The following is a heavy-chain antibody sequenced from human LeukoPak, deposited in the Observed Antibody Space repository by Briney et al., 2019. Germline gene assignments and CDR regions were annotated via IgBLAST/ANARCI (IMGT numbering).Heavy chain of an antibody. Sequence: GGSLRLSCTASGFTFGDYAMSWFRQAPGKGLEWVGFIRSKAYGGTTEYAASVKGRFTISRDDSKSIAYLQMNSLRAEDTALYYCSRDLTVDTAVGGSFDHWGQGILVTVSS. J-gene: IGHJ4*02. CDR1: GFTFGDYA. CDR3: SRDLTVDTAVGGSFDH. D-gene: IGHD5-18*01. CDR2: IRSKAYGGTT. V-gene: IGHV3-49*03.